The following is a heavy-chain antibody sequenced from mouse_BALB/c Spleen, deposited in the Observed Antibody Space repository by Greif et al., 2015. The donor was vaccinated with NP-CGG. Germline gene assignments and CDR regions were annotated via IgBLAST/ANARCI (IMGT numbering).Heavy chain of an antibody. CDR1: GFTFSSYG. D-gene: IGHD4-1*01. J-gene: IGHJ4*01. Sequence: EVQGAESGGDLVKPGGSLKLSCAASGFTFSSYGMSWVRQTPDKRLEWVATISSGGSYTYYPDSVKGRFTISRDNAKNTLYLQMSSLKSEDTAMYYCARRGLTGYAMDYWGQGTSVTVSS. CDR2: ISSGGSYT. V-gene: IGHV5-6*01. CDR3: ARRGLTGYAMDY.